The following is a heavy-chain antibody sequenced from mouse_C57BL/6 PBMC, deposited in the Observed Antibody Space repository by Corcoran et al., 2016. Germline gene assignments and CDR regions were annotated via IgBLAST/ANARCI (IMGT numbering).Heavy chain of an antibody. Sequence: QVQLQQSGPELVKPGASVKISCKASGYSVTSYYIHWVKQRPGQGVEWIGWIYPGSGNTKYNEKFKGKATLTADTSSSTDYMQLSSLTSEDSAVYYCARAYGSGDYYAMDYWGQGTSVTVSS. CDR2: IYPGSGNT. J-gene: IGHJ4*01. D-gene: IGHD1-1*01. CDR3: ARAYGSGDYYAMDY. V-gene: IGHV1-66*01. CDR1: GYSVTSYY.